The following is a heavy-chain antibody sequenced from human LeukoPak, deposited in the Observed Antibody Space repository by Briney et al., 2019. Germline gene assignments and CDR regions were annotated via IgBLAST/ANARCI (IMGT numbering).Heavy chain of an antibody. CDR2: IYYSGSA. D-gene: IGHD6-25*01. V-gene: IGHV4-59*08. Sequence: SETVSLTCTVSGGSISSYYWSWVRQPPGKGLEWIGYIYYSGSANYNPSLKSRVTISVDTSKNQFSLKLSSVTAADTAMYYCTRRASSGWEYDYWGRGTLVTVSS. J-gene: IGHJ4*02. CDR1: GGSISSYY. CDR3: TRRASSGWEYDY.